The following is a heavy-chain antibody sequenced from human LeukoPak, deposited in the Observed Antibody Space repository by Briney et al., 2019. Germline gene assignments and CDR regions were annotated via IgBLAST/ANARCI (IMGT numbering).Heavy chain of an antibody. Sequence: PGGSLRLSCAASGFTPSSYVMRWVRQAPGKGLEWVSASSGSGSITYYADSVKGRFTISRDNSNNTLYLQMNSLRAEDTAVYYCAKDLSSGYYDAFDIWGQGTMATVSS. CDR1: GFTPSSYV. D-gene: IGHD3-22*01. V-gene: IGHV3-23*01. J-gene: IGHJ3*02. CDR3: AKDLSSGYYDAFDI. CDR2: SSGSGSIT.